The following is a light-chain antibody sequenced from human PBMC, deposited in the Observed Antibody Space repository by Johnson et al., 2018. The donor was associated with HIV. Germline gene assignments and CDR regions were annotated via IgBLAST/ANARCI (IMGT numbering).Light chain of an antibody. J-gene: IGLJ1*01. CDR1: SSNIANNY. V-gene: IGLV1-51*01. CDR3: GTWDSSPSAYV. CDR2: DNN. Sequence: QSVLTQPPSVSSAPGQKVTISCSGSSSNIANNYVSWYQQIPGTAPKLLIYDNNKRPSGIPDRFSGSTSGTSATLGITGLQTGDEADYYCGTWDSSPSAYVFGTGTKVTVL.